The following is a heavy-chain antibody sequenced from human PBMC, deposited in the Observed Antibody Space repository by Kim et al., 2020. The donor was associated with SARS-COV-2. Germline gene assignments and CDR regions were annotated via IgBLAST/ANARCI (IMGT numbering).Heavy chain of an antibody. CDR3: ARGIGDPPSA. CDR1: GYTFTRNY. J-gene: IGHJ4*02. V-gene: IGHV1-46*01. Sequence: ASVKVSCKASGYTFTRNYMHWVRQAPGQGLEWMGMINPSGGTTSYAQKFQGRVTMTRDTSTSTVYMELSSLRSEDTAGYYCARGIGDPPSAWGQGTLVTV. D-gene: IGHD3-10*01. CDR2: INPSGGTT.